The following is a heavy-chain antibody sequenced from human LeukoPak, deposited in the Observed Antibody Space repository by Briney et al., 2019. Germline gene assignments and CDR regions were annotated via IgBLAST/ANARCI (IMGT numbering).Heavy chain of an antibody. Sequence: PSETLSLTCTVSGDSISSYYWSWIRQPPGKGLEWIGYIYYSGSTNYNPSLKSRVTISVDTSKNQFSLKLSSVTAADTAVYYCARATPLIDYGGNSGGNPFDYWGQGTLVTVSS. CDR3: ARATPLIDYGGNSGGNPFDY. J-gene: IGHJ4*02. CDR1: GDSISSYY. CDR2: IYYSGST. D-gene: IGHD4-23*01. V-gene: IGHV4-59*01.